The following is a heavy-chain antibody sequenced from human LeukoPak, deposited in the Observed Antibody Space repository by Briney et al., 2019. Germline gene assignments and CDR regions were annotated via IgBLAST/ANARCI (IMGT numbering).Heavy chain of an antibody. V-gene: IGHV1-69*05. J-gene: IGHJ4*02. CDR2: IIPIFGTA. Sequence: GSSVKVSCKASGGTFSSYAISWVRQAPGQGLEWMGGIIPIFGTANYAQKFQGRVTITTDESTSTAYMELSSLRSEDTAVYYCASDWYYYDSSGYYRTYYFDYWGQGTLATVSS. CDR1: GGTFSSYA. D-gene: IGHD3-22*01. CDR3: ASDWYYYDSSGYYRTYYFDY.